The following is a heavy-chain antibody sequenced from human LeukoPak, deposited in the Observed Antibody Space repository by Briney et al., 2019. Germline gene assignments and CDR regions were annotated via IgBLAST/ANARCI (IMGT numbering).Heavy chain of an antibody. CDR3: AKDRLGVPAAPEGGFDY. CDR2: ISWDGGST. V-gene: IGHV3-43*01. CDR1: GFTFDDYT. J-gene: IGHJ4*02. D-gene: IGHD2-2*01. Sequence: PGGSLRLSCAASGFTFDDYTMHWVRQAPGKGLEWVSLISWDGGSTNYADSVKGRFTISRDNSKNSLYLQMNSLRTEDTALYYCAKDRLGVPAAPEGGFDYWGQGTLVTVSS.